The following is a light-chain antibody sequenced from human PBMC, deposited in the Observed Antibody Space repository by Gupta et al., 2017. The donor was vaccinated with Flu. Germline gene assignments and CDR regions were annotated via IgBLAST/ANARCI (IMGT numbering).Light chain of an antibody. V-gene: IGKV3-15*01. CDR2: GAS. J-gene: IGKJ1*01. Sequence: EMVMTQSPATLSVSPGERATLSCRASQTVGSNLAWYQQKPGQAPRLLIYGASTRATGIPARFSGGGSGTEFTLTISSLQSEDFAVYYCQQYNQWPPGTFGQGTKVEIK. CDR1: QTVGSN. CDR3: QQYNQWPPGT.